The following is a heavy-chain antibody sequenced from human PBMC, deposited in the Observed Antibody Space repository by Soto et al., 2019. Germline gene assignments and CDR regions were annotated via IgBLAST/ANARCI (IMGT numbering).Heavy chain of an antibody. J-gene: IGHJ5*02. CDR1: GGSLSTYY. Sequence: SETLSLTCTVSGGSLSTYYWSWIRQPPGKGLEWIVYMSYSGSSNYNPSLKSRVTMSVDTSKNQVSLKLSSVTAADTAVYYCARTRITSTAATFDPWGQGTLVTVSS. CDR3: ARTRITSTAATFDP. CDR2: MSYSGSS. V-gene: IGHV4-59*01. D-gene: IGHD1-20*01.